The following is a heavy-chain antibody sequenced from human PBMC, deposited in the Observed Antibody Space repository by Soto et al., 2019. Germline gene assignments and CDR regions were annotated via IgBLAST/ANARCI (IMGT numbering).Heavy chain of an antibody. CDR2: IIPIFGTA. V-gene: IGHV1-69*13. CDR3: AGDLGYCGGGSCYAQGHCYGMDV. J-gene: IGHJ6*02. D-gene: IGHD2-15*01. CDR1: GGTFSSYA. Sequence: SVKVSCKASGGTFSSYAISWVRQAPGQGLEWMGGIIPIFGTASYAQKFQGRVTITADESTSTAYMELSSLRSEDTAVYYCAGDLGYCGGGSCYAQGHCYGMDVWGQGTTVTVSS.